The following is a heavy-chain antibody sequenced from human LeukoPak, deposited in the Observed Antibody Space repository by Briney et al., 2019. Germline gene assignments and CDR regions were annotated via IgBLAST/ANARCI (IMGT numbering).Heavy chain of an antibody. Sequence: GGSLRLFCATSGITNAWLSWVRQAPGKGLEWVGRIKSNISGGTTYYAAPVKGSFTISRDEPQSNLYLQMHSLQTEDTAVYFCVTDDYVGSRGTWESDAFDSWGQGTMVTDSS. V-gene: IGHV3-15*01. D-gene: IGHD4-23*01. J-gene: IGHJ3*02. CDR3: VTDDYVGSRGTWESDAFDS. CDR2: IKSNISGGTT. CDR1: GITNAW.